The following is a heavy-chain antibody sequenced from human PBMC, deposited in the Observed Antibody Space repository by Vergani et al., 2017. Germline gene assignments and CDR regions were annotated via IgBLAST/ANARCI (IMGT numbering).Heavy chain of an antibody. CDR1: GGSISSSSYY. J-gene: IGHJ4*02. Sequence: QLQLQESGPGLVKPSETLSLTCTVPGGSISSSSYYWGWIRQPPGKGLEWIGSIYYSGSTYYNPSLKSRVTISVDTSKNQSSLKLSSLTAADTAVYYCARHDRVGELYFDYWGQGTLVTVSS. V-gene: IGHV4-39*01. CDR2: IYYSGST. CDR3: ARHDRVGELYFDY. D-gene: IGHD3-10*01.